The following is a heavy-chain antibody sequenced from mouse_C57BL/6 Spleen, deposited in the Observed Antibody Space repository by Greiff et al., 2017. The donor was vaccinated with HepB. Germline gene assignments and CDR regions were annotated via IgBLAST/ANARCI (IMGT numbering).Heavy chain of an antibody. Sequence: EVQLQQSGPVLVKPGASVKMSCKASGYTFTDYYMNWVKQSHGKSLEWIGVINPYNGGTSYNQKFKGKATLTVDKSSSTAYMELNSLTSEDSAVYYCARLPYYYGSSYGYFDVWGKGTTVTVSS. J-gene: IGHJ1*03. V-gene: IGHV1-19*01. CDR1: GYTFTDYY. CDR3: ARLPYYYGSSYGYFDV. CDR2: INPYNGGT. D-gene: IGHD1-1*01.